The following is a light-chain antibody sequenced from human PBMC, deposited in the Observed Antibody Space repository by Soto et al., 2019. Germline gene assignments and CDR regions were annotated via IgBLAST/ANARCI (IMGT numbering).Light chain of an antibody. V-gene: IGKV4-1*01. Sequence: DIVMTQSPDSLAVSLGERATINCKSSQSLLHLAWYQQKPGQPPKLLIYWASTRESGVPDRFSGSGSGTEFTLTISSLQPEDVAVYYCQQYYDSPVTFGQGTRVEIK. CDR1: QSLLH. CDR2: WAS. J-gene: IGKJ1*01. CDR3: QQYYDSPVT.